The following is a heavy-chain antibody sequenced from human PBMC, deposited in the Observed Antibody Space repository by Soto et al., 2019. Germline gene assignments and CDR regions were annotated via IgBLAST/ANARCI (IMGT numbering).Heavy chain of an antibody. CDR1: GFTFSSYA. CDR3: AKVSWDIVVVVAATPYSFDY. J-gene: IGHJ4*02. Sequence: EVQLLESGGGLVQPGGSLRLSCAASGFTFSSYAMSWVRQAPGKGLEWVSAISGSGGSTYYADSVKGRFTISRDNSKNTLYLQMNSLSAEDTAVYYCAKVSWDIVVVVAATPYSFDYGGQGTLVTVSS. D-gene: IGHD2-15*01. V-gene: IGHV3-23*01. CDR2: ISGSGGST.